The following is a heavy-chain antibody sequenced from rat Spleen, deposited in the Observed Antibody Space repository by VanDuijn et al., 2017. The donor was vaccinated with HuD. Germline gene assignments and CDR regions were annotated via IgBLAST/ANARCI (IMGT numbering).Heavy chain of an antibody. CDR3: TVLTIAAY. J-gene: IGHJ2*01. V-gene: IGHV10-10*01. CDR2: ITSKSFNYAT. Sequence: EVQVVESGGGLVQPKGSLKLSCAASGFDFSSYGMSWVRQAPGKGLDLVADITSKSFNYATYYADSVKDRLTISRDDSQGMVYLQMDNLKTEDTALYYCTVLTIAAYWGQGVMVTVSS. D-gene: IGHD1-2*01. CDR1: GFDFSSYG.